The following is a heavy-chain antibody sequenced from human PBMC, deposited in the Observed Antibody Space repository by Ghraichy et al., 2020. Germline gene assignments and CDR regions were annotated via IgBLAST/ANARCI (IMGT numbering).Heavy chain of an antibody. CDR1: GYTFTGYY. J-gene: IGHJ6*02. V-gene: IGHV1-2*04. D-gene: IGHD3-9*01. CDR3: ARGLGHVLRYFDWLSPYYYYYGMDV. CDR2: INPNSGGT. Sequence: ASVKVSCKASGYTFTGYYMHWVRQAPGQGLEWMGWINPNSGGTNYAQKFQGWVTMTRDTSISTAYMELSRLRSDDTAVYYCARGLGHVLRYFDWLSPYYYYYGMDVWGQGTTVTVSS.